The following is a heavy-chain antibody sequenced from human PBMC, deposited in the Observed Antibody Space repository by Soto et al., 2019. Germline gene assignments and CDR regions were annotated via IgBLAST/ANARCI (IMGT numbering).Heavy chain of an antibody. D-gene: IGHD2-2*02. CDR3: AKDSPSYTTSPFYFDS. J-gene: IGHJ4*02. CDR2: ITSNGDST. CDR1: GFDFNKYA. Sequence: GSLRLSCAAFGFDFNKYAMTWVRQAPGKGLQWVSSITSNGDSTYYADSVKGRFTTSRDNSKNTLYLQMNSLRADDTAVFYCAKDSPSYTTSPFYFDSWGQGTLVTVSS. V-gene: IGHV3-23*01.